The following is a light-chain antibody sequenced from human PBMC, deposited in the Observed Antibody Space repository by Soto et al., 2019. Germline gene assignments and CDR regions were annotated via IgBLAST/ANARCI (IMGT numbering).Light chain of an antibody. CDR2: EVS. V-gene: IGLV2-8*01. J-gene: IGLJ1*01. CDR1: SSDVGRYNY. Sequence: QSVLTQPPSASGSPGQSVTISCTGTSSDVGRYNYISWYQQRPGKAPKLIIYEVSKRPSGVPDRLSGFKYGNTASLTISGLQAEDEADYYCCSYAGSSPYVFGTGTKVTVL. CDR3: CSYAGSSPYV.